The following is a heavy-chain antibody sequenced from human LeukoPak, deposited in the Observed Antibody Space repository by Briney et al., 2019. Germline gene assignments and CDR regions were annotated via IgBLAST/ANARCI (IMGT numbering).Heavy chain of an antibody. CDR1: GYTFTGYY. CDR2: INPNSGGT. Sequence: ASVKVSCKASGYTFTGYYMHWVRQAPGQGLEWMGWINPNSGGTNYAQKFQGRVTMTRDTSISTAYMELSRLSSVTAADTAVYYCAGTSLTYYYGSGMKGWFDPWGQGTLVTVSS. CDR3: AGTSLTYYYGSGMKGWFDP. V-gene: IGHV1-2*02. D-gene: IGHD3-10*01. J-gene: IGHJ5*02.